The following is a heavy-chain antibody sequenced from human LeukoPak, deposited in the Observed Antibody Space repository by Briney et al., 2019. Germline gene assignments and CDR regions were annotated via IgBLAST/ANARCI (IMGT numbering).Heavy chain of an antibody. CDR2: ISGSSSLI. J-gene: IGHJ4*02. V-gene: IGHV3-48*02. Sequence: PGGSLRLSCAASGFTFTSYSMNWVRQAPGKGLEWVSYISGSSSLIYYADSVKGRFTISRDNAKNSLYLQMNSLRDEDTAVYYCAGSTYYYDGSGLFYWGQGSLVTVSS. CDR1: GFTFTSYS. CDR3: AGSTYYYDGSGLFY. D-gene: IGHD3-22*01.